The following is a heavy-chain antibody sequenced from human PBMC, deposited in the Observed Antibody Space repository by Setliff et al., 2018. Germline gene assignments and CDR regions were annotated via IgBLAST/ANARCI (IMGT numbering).Heavy chain of an antibody. CDR1: GGTFSSYA. J-gene: IGHJ6*03. V-gene: IGHV1-69*13. CDR3: ARGPTIFGAIYYMDV. CDR2: IIPIFGTA. Sequence: GASVKVSCKASGGTFSSYAISWVRQAPGQGLEWMGGIIPIFGTANYAQKFQGRVTITADESTSTAYMELSSLRAEDTAVYYCARGPTIFGAIYYMDVWGKGTTVTVSS. D-gene: IGHD3-3*01.